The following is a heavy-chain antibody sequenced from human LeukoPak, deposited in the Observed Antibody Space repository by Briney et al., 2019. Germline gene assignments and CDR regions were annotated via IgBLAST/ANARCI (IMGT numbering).Heavy chain of an antibody. CDR2: VYYSGST. D-gene: IGHD3-16*01. CDR3: ARQWGTRFDV. CDR1: GGSISNYY. V-gene: IGHV4-59*08. J-gene: IGHJ3*01. Sequence: SETLSLTCNVSGGSISNYYWTWIRQPPGKGLEWIGYVYYSGSTSDSGSTHYNPSLKSRLTISVDKSTNQFSLRLTSVTAADTALYYCARQWGTRFDVWGLGTVVTVSS.